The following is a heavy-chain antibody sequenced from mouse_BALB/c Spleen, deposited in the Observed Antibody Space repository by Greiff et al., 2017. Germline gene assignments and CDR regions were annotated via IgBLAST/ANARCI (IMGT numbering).Heavy chain of an antibody. CDR2: ISNGGGST. CDR3: ARHGASDAMDY. V-gene: IGHV5-12-2*01. J-gene: IGHJ4*01. CDR1: GFTFSSYT. Sequence: EVQLVESGGGLVQPGGSLKLSCAASGFTFSSYTMSWVRQTPEKRLEWVAYISNGGGSTYYPDTVKGRFTISRDNAKNTLYLQMSSLKSEDTAMYYCARHGASDAMDYWGQGTSVTVSS.